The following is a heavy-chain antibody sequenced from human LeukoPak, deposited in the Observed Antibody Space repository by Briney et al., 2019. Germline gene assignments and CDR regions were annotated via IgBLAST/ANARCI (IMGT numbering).Heavy chain of an antibody. Sequence: ASVKASCKASGYTFTSYHIDWVRQAPGQGPEWMGWMNAKSGHTGYAQNLEGRVTMTRDTSTNTAYMELRGLRSEDTAVYFCARGMFDNSGHYYYFYYALDVWGQGTTVTVSS. CDR3: ARGMFDNSGHYYYFYYALDV. CDR1: GYTFTSYH. V-gene: IGHV1-8*01. CDR2: MNAKSGHT. D-gene: IGHD3-22*01. J-gene: IGHJ6*02.